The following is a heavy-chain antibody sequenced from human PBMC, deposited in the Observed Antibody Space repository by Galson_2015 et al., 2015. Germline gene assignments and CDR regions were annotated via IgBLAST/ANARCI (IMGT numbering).Heavy chain of an antibody. J-gene: IGHJ6*02. D-gene: IGHD2-2*01. CDR1: GFTFSSYG. CDR3: ARRGVVPAAPEDYYYYYGMDV. Sequence: SLRLSCAASGFTFSSYGMHWVRQAPGKGLEWVAVIWYDGSNKYYADSVKGRFTISRDNSKNTLYLQMNSLRAEDTAVYYCARRGVVPAAPEDYYYYYGMDVWGQGTTVTVSS. CDR2: IWYDGSNK. V-gene: IGHV3-33*01.